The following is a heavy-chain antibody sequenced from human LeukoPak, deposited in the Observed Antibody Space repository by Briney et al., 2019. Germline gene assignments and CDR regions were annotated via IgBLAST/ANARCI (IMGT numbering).Heavy chain of an antibody. D-gene: IGHD5-24*01. CDR1: GCTFSSYS. Sequence: GGSLRLSCAASGCTFSSYSMNWVRQAPGKGLEWVSSISSSSSYIHYADSVKGRFTIYRDNAKNSLYLQMNSLRAEDTAVYYCARGKSVEMATMVDYWGQGTLVTVSS. V-gene: IGHV3-21*01. CDR3: ARGKSVEMATMVDY. CDR2: ISSSSSYI. J-gene: IGHJ4*02.